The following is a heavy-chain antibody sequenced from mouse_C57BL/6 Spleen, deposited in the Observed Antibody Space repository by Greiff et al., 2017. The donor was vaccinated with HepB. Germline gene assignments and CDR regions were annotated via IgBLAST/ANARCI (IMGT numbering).Heavy chain of an antibody. Sequence: VKLVESGPGLVQPSQSLSITCTVSGFSLTSYGVHWVRQSPGKGLEWLGVIWSGGSTDYNAAFISRLSISKDNSKSQVFFKMNSLQADDTAIYYCARTNWDGYYYAMDYWGQGTSVTVSS. D-gene: IGHD4-1*01. J-gene: IGHJ4*01. V-gene: IGHV2-2*01. CDR2: IWSGGST. CDR1: GFSLTSYG. CDR3: ARTNWDGYYYAMDY.